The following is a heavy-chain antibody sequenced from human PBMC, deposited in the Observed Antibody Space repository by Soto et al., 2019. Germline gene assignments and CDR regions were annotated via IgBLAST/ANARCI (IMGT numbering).Heavy chain of an antibody. J-gene: IGHJ4*02. Sequence: QVQLQESGPGLVKPSQTLSLTCTVSGGSISSGDYYWSWLRQPPGKGLEWIGYIYYSGSTYYNPPLESRVTISVDTSKNQFSLQLSSVTAADAAVYYCAGARPGRGGFDYWGQGTLVTVSS. V-gene: IGHV4-30-4*01. CDR3: AGARPGRGGFDY. CDR1: GGSISSGDYY. CDR2: IYYSGST. D-gene: IGHD6-6*01.